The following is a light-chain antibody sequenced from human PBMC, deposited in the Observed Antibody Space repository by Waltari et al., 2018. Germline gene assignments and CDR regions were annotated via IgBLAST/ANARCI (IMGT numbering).Light chain of an antibody. Sequence: DVVMTQSPLSLPVTLGQPASISCSSSQSLLKSGGNTFLNWFQQRPGQSPRRLIYQVSNRDSGVPDRFSGSGSGTDVTLKISRVEAEDVGVYYCMQGTHWPRTFGQGTKVEIK. V-gene: IGKV2-30*01. J-gene: IGKJ1*01. CDR1: QSLLKSGGNTF. CDR2: QVS. CDR3: MQGTHWPRT.